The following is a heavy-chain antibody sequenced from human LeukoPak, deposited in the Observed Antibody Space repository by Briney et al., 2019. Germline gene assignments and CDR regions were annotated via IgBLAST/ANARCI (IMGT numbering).Heavy chain of an antibody. CDR2: IYYSGST. V-gene: IGHV4-59*01. Sequence: SETLSLTCIVSGGSISSYYWSWIRQSPGKGLEWIGYIYYSGSTNYNPSLKSRVTISVDTSKNQFSLKLSSVTAADTAVYYCARNYGGDSYYFDYWGQGTLVTVSS. CDR3: ARNYGGDSYYFDY. J-gene: IGHJ4*02. D-gene: IGHD4-23*01. CDR1: GGSISSYY.